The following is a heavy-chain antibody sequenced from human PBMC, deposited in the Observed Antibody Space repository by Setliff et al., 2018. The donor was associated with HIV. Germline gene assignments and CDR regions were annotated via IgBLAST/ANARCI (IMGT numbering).Heavy chain of an antibody. CDR3: VRGALLAAFDFDY. Sequence: ASVKVSCKASGYTFTTYSMHWVRQAPGQSLEWVGWINVGKGDTKYSQELQDRVTITRDTSANTAYMELSSLRSDDTAVYFCVRGALLAAFDFDYWGQGTLVTVSS. CDR1: GYTFTTYS. J-gene: IGHJ4*01. CDR2: INVGKGDT. V-gene: IGHV1-3*01. D-gene: IGHD3-10*01.